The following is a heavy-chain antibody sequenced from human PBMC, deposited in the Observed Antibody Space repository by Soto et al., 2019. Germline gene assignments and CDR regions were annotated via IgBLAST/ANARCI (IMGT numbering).Heavy chain of an antibody. Sequence: QLQLQESGPGLVKPSETLSLTCTVSGGSIRSSSYYWGWIRQPPGKGLEWIGSIYYSGSTYYNPSLKSRVTISVDTSKNQFSLKLSSVTAADTAVYYCARRRKGTVTTEPFDYWGQGTLVTVSS. V-gene: IGHV4-39*01. D-gene: IGHD4-17*01. CDR3: ARRRKGTVTTEPFDY. CDR2: IYYSGST. J-gene: IGHJ4*02. CDR1: GGSIRSSSYY.